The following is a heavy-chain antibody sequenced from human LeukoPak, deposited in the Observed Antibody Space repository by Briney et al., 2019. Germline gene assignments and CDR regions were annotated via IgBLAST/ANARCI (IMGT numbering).Heavy chain of an antibody. D-gene: IGHD2-2*01. J-gene: IGHJ5*02. Sequence: SQPLSLTCTVSGGSISSGGYYWSWIRQHPGKGLEWIGYIYYSGSTYYNPSLKSRVTISVDTSKNQFSLKLSSVTAADTAVYYCARVVHHQLLFYWFDPWGQGTLVTVSS. V-gene: IGHV4-31*03. CDR1: GGSISSGGYY. CDR3: ARVVHHQLLFYWFDP. CDR2: IYYSGST.